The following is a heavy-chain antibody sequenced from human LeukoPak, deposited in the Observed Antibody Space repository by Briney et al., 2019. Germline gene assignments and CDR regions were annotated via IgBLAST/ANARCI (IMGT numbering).Heavy chain of an antibody. V-gene: IGHV4-39*07. CDR1: GGSISSSSYY. CDR2: IYYSGST. Sequence: SETLSLTCTVSGGSISSSSYYWGWIRQPPGKGLEWIGSIYYSGSTYYNPSLKSRVTISVDTSKNQFSLKLSSVTAADTAVYYCARDPPAGDDAFDIWGQGTMVTVSS. J-gene: IGHJ3*02. D-gene: IGHD1-14*01. CDR3: ARDPPAGDDAFDI.